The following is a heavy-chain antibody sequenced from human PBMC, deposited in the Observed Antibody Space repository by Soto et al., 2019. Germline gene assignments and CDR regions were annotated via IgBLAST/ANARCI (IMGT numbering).Heavy chain of an antibody. Sequence: EVQLVESGGGLVQPGRSLRLSCAASGFTFDDYAMHWVRQAPGKGLEWVSGIDWNGDIIGYADSVKCRFTISRDNAKNSLYLQMNSLRPDDTAFYFCARDIAYTEYYFDYWGQGALVTVSS. CDR1: GFTFDDYA. CDR2: IDWNGDII. J-gene: IGHJ4*02. D-gene: IGHD2-2*02. V-gene: IGHV3-9*01. CDR3: ARDIAYTEYYFDY.